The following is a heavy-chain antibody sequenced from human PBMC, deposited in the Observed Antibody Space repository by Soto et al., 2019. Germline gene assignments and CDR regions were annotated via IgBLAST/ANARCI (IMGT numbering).Heavy chain of an antibody. J-gene: IGHJ4*02. CDR1: GFTFSSYG. D-gene: IGHD2-15*01. CDR2: IWYDGSNK. Sequence: QVQLVKSGGGVVQPGRSLRLSCAASGFTFSSYGMHWVRQAPGKGLEWVAVIWYDGSNKYYADSVKGRFTISRDNSKNTLYLQMNRLRAEDTAVYYCARDYSGGSSAPDYWGQGTLVTVSS. CDR3: ARDYSGGSSAPDY. V-gene: IGHV3-33*01.